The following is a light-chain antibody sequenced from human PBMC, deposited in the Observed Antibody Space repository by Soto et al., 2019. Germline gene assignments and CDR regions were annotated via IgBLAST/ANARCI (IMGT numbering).Light chain of an antibody. J-gene: IGKJ3*01. Sequence: ENQITQFSPSPSQNLGDGVTVTCRAWQGVNNSLAWYQQKPGKVPKLLIYAASTLQSGVPSRFSGSGSGTDFTLTISSLQPEDVATYYCQKYCAALITFGPG. CDR1: QGVNNS. CDR2: AAS. V-gene: IGKV1-27*01. CDR3: QKYCAALIT.